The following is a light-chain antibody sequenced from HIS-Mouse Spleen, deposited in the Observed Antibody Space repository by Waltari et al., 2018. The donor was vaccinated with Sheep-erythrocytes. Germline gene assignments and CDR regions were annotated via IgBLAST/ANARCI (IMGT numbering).Light chain of an antibody. J-gene: IGLJ2*01. CDR1: KLGENY. CDR3: QAWDSSTVV. V-gene: IGLV3-1*01. CDR2: QDS. Sequence: HPPSASLSQGHTARLSCSDDKLGENYACWYQQKPGQSPVLVIYQDSKRPSGIPERFSGSNSGNTATLTISGTQAMDEADYYCQAWDSSTVVFGGGTKLTVL.